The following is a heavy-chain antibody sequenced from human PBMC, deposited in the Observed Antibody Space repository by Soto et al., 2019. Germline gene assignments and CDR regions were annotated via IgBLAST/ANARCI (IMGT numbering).Heavy chain of an antibody. Sequence: GGSLRLSCVASGFTFGDYAMSWVRQAPGKGLEYISYISGSGSDTNYADSVKGRFTISRDNAKNLLYLQMNSLRVDDTAVYYCARTVRTPDSWGQGALVTVSS. D-gene: IGHD3-10*01. CDR2: ISGSGSDT. CDR1: GFTFGDYA. V-gene: IGHV3-11*06. CDR3: ARTVRTPDS. J-gene: IGHJ4*02.